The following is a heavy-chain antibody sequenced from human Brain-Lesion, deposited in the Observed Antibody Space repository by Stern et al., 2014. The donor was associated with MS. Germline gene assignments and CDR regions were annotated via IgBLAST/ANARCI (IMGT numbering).Heavy chain of an antibody. CDR3: ARAHVDTWDWFDP. CDR2: INGDGSRT. Sequence: EVQLVESGGDLVQPGGSLRLSCTASGFTFSTYWMHWVRQAPGKGLVWVSLINGDGSRTSYADSVKGRFTISRDNAKNTLYVQMNSLRVEDTAVYYCARAHVDTWDWFDPWGQGTLVTVSS. CDR1: GFTFSTYW. J-gene: IGHJ5*02. V-gene: IGHV3-74*02. D-gene: IGHD5-18*01.